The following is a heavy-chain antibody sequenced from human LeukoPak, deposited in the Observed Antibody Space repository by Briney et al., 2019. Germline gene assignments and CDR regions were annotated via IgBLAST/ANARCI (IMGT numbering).Heavy chain of an antibody. J-gene: IGHJ5*02. CDR3: ARDLPPSDSSGYSGFDP. Sequence: SVKVPCKASGGTFSSYAISWVRQAPGQGFEWMGRIIPILGIANYAQKFQGRVTITADKSTSTAYMELSSLRSEDTAVYYCARDLPPSDSSGYSGFDPWGQGTLVTVSS. D-gene: IGHD3-22*01. CDR2: IIPILGIA. CDR1: GGTFSSYA. V-gene: IGHV1-69*04.